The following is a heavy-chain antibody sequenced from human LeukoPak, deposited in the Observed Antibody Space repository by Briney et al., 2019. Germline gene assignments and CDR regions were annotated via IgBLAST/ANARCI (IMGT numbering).Heavy chain of an antibody. D-gene: IGHD3-22*01. V-gene: IGHV3-15*01. CDR2: IKNKGDGGTI. Sequence: KPGGSLRLSCAASGFTFSSAWMSWVRQAPAKGLEWVGRIKNKGDGGTIDYAAPVKGRLTISRDDSKNTLYLQMNSLRTEDTAVYYRTTVIVDGGYWGQGTLVTVSS. J-gene: IGHJ4*02. CDR3: TTVIVDGGY. CDR1: GFTFSSAW.